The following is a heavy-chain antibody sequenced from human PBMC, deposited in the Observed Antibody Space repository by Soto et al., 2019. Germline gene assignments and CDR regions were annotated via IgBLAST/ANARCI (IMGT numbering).Heavy chain of an antibody. J-gene: IGHJ4*02. V-gene: IGHV4-39*01. D-gene: IGHD4-17*01. Sequence: SETLSLTCTVSGGSISSSSYYWGWIRQPPGKGLEWIGSIYYSGSTYYNPSLKSRVTISVDTSKNQFSLKLSSVTAADTAVYYCARHDYGDYRKFDYWGQGTLVTVSS. CDR2: IYYSGST. CDR3: ARHDYGDYRKFDY. CDR1: GGSISSSSYY.